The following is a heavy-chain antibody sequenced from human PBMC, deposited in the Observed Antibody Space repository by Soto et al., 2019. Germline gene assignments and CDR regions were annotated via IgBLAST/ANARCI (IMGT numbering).Heavy chain of an antibody. J-gene: IGHJ4*01. CDR1: GYTFTSYG. V-gene: IGHV1-18*01. Sequence: QVQLLQSGAEVKKPGASVMVSCKASGYTFTSYGISWVRQAPGQGLQWMVWISAYNGNTNYAQQIQGRVTMTTDTSTSTAYMELRSLRSDDKAVYYCAREPNYFDYWGHGTLVTVSS. CDR3: AREPNYFDY. CDR2: ISAYNGNT.